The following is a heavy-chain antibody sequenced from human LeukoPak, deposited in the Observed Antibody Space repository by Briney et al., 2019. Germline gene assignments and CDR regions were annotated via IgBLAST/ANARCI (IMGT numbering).Heavy chain of an antibody. V-gene: IGHV4-59*01. CDR2: IYYSGTT. Sequence: PSETLSLTCTVSGGSLDSFYWSWIRQPPGKGLEYIGYIYYSGTTNYDPSLKGRVTISVDMSKNQFSLELISVTAADTAVYYCARDPPGKGALDFWGQGTLVTVSS. D-gene: IGHD3-16*01. CDR1: GGSLDSFY. CDR3: ARDPPGKGALDF. J-gene: IGHJ4*02.